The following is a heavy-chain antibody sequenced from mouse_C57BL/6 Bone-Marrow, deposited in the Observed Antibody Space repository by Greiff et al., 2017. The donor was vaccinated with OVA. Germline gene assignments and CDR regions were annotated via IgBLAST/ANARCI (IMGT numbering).Heavy chain of an antibody. J-gene: IGHJ2*01. D-gene: IGHD2-5*01. CDR2: IYWDDDK. CDR3: ARSRGGDYSNYFDY. Sequence: LKVSGPGILQSSQTLSLTCSFSGFSLSTSGMGVSWIRQPSGKGLEWLAHIYWDDDKRYNPSLKSRPTISKDTSSNQVFLKITSVDTADTATYYCARSRGGDYSNYFDYWGQGTTLTVSS. V-gene: IGHV8-12*01. CDR1: GFSLSTSGMG.